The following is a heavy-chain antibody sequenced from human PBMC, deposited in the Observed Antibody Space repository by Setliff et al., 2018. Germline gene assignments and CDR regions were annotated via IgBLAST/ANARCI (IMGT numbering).Heavy chain of an antibody. D-gene: IGHD1-26*01. CDR3: AKVQESIVGALEY. CDR2: ITVSGHST. CDR1: AFTFNKYA. Sequence: GGSLRLSCAASAFTFNKYAVTWLRQAPGKGLEWVSSITVSGHSTYADSVKGRFSISRDNSRNILYLQMNSLRAEDTAVYYCAKVQESIVGALEYWGQGALVTVSS. V-gene: IGHV3-23*01. J-gene: IGHJ4*02.